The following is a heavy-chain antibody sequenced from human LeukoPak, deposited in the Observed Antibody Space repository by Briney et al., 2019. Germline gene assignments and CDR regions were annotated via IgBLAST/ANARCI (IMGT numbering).Heavy chain of an antibody. CDR2: IKQDGSEK. Sequence: GSLRLSCAASGFTFSSYWMSWVRQAPGKGLEWVANIKQDGSEKYYVDFVKGRFTISRDNAKNSLYLQMNSLRAEDTAVYYCARDYYGSGSSGWFDPWGQGTLVTVSS. CDR1: GFTFSSYW. J-gene: IGHJ5*02. V-gene: IGHV3-7*01. D-gene: IGHD3-10*01. CDR3: ARDYYGSGSSGWFDP.